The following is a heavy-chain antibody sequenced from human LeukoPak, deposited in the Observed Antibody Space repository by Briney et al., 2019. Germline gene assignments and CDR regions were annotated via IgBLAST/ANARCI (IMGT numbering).Heavy chain of an antibody. CDR2: IYYSGST. CDR3: ARALVVGASPEYHFDY. Sequence: PSETLSLTCTVSGGSISSSSYYWGWIRQPPGKGLEWIGSIYYSGSTYYNPSLKSRVTISVDTSKNQFSLKLSSVTAADTAVYYCARALVVGASPEYHFDYWGQGTLVTVSS. J-gene: IGHJ4*02. V-gene: IGHV4-39*07. D-gene: IGHD1-26*01. CDR1: GGSISSSSYY.